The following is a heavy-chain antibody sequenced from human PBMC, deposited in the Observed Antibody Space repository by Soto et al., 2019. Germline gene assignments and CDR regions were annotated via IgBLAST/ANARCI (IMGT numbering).Heavy chain of an antibody. CDR3: ARMPDYARRGDAFDI. CDR2: IIPIFGTA. Sequence: SVKVSCKASGGSFSSYAISWVRQAPGQGLEWMGGIIPIFGTANYAQKFQGRVTITADESTSTAYMELSSLRSEDTAVYYCARMPDYARRGDAFDIWGQGTMVTVSS. D-gene: IGHD4-17*01. J-gene: IGHJ3*02. V-gene: IGHV1-69*13. CDR1: GGSFSSYA.